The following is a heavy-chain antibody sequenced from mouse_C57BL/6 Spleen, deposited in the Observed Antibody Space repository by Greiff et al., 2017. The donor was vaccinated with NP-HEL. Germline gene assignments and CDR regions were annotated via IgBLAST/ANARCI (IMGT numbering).Heavy chain of an antibody. CDR3: ARWGRGYAMDY. CDR1: GYAFSSSW. CDR2: IYPGDGDT. V-gene: IGHV1-82*01. D-gene: IGHD6-1*01. J-gene: IGHJ4*01. Sequence: QVQLQQSGPELVKPGASVKISCKASGYAFSSSWMNWVKQRPGKGLEWIGRIYPGDGDTNYNGKFKGKATLTADKSSSTAHMQLSSLTSEDSAVYFCARWGRGYAMDYWGQGTSVTVSS.